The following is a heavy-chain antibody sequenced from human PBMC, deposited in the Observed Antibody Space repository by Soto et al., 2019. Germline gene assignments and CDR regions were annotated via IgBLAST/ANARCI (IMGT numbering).Heavy chain of an antibody. CDR3: ARDRGSSGWHVGDS. CDR1: GFTFSLYA. V-gene: IGHV3-30-3*01. Sequence: QVQLVESGGGVVQPGRSLRLSCAASGFTFSLYAMHWVRQAPGKGLEWVAVISHDGSNKYYADSVKGRFTISRDNSKNAPYLQMNRLRVEDTGVYYCARDRGSSGWHVGDSWGQGTPGTVSS. J-gene: IGHJ5*01. D-gene: IGHD6-19*01. CDR2: ISHDGSNK.